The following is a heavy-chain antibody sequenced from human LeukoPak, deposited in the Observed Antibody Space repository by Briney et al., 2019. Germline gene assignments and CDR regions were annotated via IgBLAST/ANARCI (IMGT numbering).Heavy chain of an antibody. D-gene: IGHD6-13*01. CDR2: IYYSGST. Sequence: KSSETLSLTCTVSGGSISSYYWSWIRQPPGKGLEWIGYIYYSGSTNYNPSLKSRVTISVDTSKNQFSLKLSSVTAADTAVYYCARGYSSSWIDYWGQGTLVTVSS. CDR3: ARGYSSSWIDY. V-gene: IGHV4-59*08. J-gene: IGHJ4*02. CDR1: GGSISSYY.